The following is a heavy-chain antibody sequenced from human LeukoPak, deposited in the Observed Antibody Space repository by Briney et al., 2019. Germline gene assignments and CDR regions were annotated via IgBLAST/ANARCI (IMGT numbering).Heavy chain of an antibody. Sequence: ASVKVSCKASGYTFSSYDINWVRQATGQGLKWMGWMNPNSGNTDYAQKFQGRVTMARNTSISTAYMELGSLRSEDTAVYYCARVVRQQLVPYYYYYMDVWGKGTTVTVSS. CDR2: MNPNSGNT. D-gene: IGHD6-13*01. CDR3: ARVVRQQLVPYYYYYMDV. V-gene: IGHV1-8*01. CDR1: GYTFSSYD. J-gene: IGHJ6*03.